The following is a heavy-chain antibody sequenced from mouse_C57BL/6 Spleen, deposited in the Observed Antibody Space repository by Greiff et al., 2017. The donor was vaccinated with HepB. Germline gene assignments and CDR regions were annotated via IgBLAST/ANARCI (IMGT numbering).Heavy chain of an antibody. J-gene: IGHJ4*01. Sequence: VQLQQSGPELVKPGASVKISCKASGYAFSSSWMNWVKQRPGKGLEWIGRIYPGDGDTNYNGKFKGKATLTADKSSSTAYMQLSSLTSEDSAVYFSASNYAMDYWGQGTSVTVSS. CDR1: GYAFSSSW. V-gene: IGHV1-82*01. CDR3: ASNYAMDY. CDR2: IYPGDGDT.